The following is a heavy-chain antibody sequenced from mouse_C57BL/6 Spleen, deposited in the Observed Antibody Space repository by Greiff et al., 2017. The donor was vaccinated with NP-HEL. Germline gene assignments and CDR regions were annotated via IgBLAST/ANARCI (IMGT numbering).Heavy chain of an antibody. CDR3: TRSEDYYGPFAY. D-gene: IGHD1-1*01. CDR2: IDPETGGT. V-gene: IGHV1-15*01. J-gene: IGHJ3*01. CDR1: GYTFTDYE. Sequence: SGAELVRPGASVTLSCKASGYTFTDYEMHWVKQTPVHGLEWIGAIDPETGGTAYNQKFKGKAILTADKSSSTAYMELRSLTSEDSAVYYCTRSEDYYGPFAYWGQGTLVTVSA.